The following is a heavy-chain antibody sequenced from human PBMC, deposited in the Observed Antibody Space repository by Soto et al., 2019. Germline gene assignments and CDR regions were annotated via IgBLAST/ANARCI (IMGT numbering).Heavy chain of an antibody. J-gene: IGHJ3*02. CDR2: INHSGST. Sequence: SETLSLTCAVYGGSFSGYYWSWIRQPPGKGLEWIGEINHSGSTNYNPSLKSRVTISVDTSKNQFSLKLSSVTAADTAVYYCASSYDSSGYPDAFDIWGQGTMVTVSS. D-gene: IGHD3-22*01. CDR3: ASSYDSSGYPDAFDI. V-gene: IGHV4-34*01. CDR1: GGSFSGYY.